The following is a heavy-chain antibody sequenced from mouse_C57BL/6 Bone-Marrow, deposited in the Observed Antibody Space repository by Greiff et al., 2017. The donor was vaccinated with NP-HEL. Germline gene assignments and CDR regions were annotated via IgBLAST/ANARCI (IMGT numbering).Heavy chain of an antibody. CDR2: IDPENGDT. CDR1: GFNIKDDY. Sequence: EVQLQQSGAELVRPGASVKLSCTASGFNIKDDYMHWVKQRTEQGLEWIGWIDPENGDTAYSSKFQGKATITADTSSNTAYLQLSSLTSEDTAVYYCIYYGNYRWYFDVWGTGTTVTVSS. V-gene: IGHV14-4*01. J-gene: IGHJ1*03. D-gene: IGHD2-1*01. CDR3: IYYGNYRWYFDV.